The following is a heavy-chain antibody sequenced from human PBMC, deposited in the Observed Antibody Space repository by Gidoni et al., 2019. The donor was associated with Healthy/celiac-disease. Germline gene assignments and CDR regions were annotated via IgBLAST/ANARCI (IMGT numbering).Heavy chain of an antibody. V-gene: IGHV1-69*01. D-gene: IGHD3-22*01. J-gene: IGHJ4*02. CDR3: ARDYYDSSGYYLPFDY. Sequence: QVQLVQSGAEVKKPGSSVTVSCKASGVPFSSYAISWVRQDPGQGREWMGGIITIFGTANYAQKFQGRVTITADESTSTAYMELSSLRSEDTAVYSCARDYYDSSGYYLPFDYWGQGTLVTVSS. CDR1: GVPFSSYA. CDR2: IITIFGTA.